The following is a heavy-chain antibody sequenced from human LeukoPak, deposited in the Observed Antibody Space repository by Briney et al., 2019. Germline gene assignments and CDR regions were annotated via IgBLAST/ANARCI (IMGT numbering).Heavy chain of an antibody. J-gene: IGHJ5*02. V-gene: IGHV4-39*01. CDR1: GGSISSSSYY. D-gene: IGHD6-19*01. Sequence: SETLSLTCTVSGGSISSSSYYWGWIRQPPGKGLEWIGSIYYSGSTYYNPSLKSRVTISVDTPKNQFSLKLSSVTAADTAVYYCARAYSSGWYVHNWFDPWGQGTLVTVSS. CDR3: ARAYSSGWYVHNWFDP. CDR2: IYYSGST.